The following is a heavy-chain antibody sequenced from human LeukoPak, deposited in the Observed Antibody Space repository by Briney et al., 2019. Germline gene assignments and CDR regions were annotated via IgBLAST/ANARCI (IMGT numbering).Heavy chain of an antibody. CDR3: ARSPSGWYPNWFDP. V-gene: IGHV4-59*12. CDR1: GGSINNYY. J-gene: IGHJ5*02. D-gene: IGHD6-19*01. Sequence: PSETLSLTCTVSGGSINNYYWSWIRQPPGKGPVWIGYIYYSGSTNYNPSLKSRLTISVDTSKNQFSLKLSSVTAADTAVYYCARSPSGWYPNWFDPWGQGTLVTVSS. CDR2: IYYSGST.